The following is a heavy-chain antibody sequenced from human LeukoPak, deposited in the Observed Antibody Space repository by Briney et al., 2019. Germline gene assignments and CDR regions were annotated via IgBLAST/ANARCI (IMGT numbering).Heavy chain of an antibody. V-gene: IGHV4-34*01. D-gene: IGHD2-2*01. CDR1: GGSFSGYY. CDR3: ARSPFVSYCTSTSCSWFDP. CDR2: TNHSGST. J-gene: IGHJ5*02. Sequence: SETLSLTCAVYGGSFSGYYWNWIRQPPGKGLEWIGETNHSGSTNYNPSLKSRVTISVDTSKNQFSLKLSSVTAADTAMYYCARSPFVSYCTSTSCSWFDPWGQGILVTVSS.